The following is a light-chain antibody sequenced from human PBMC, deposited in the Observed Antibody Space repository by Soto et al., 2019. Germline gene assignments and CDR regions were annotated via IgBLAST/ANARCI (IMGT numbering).Light chain of an antibody. Sequence: QSVLTQPASVSGSPGQSITISCTGTSSDIGGYNDVSWYQQHPGKAPQVMIFEVTYRPYVISDRFSGSKSGNVASLTISGLQAEDEADYYCCSYRSGSAPYYVFGTGTKVTVL. CDR3: CSYRSGSAPYYV. V-gene: IGLV2-14*01. CDR1: SSDIGGYND. J-gene: IGLJ1*01. CDR2: EVT.